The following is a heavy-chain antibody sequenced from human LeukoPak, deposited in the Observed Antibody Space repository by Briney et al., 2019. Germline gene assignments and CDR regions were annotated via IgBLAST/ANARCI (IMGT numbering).Heavy chain of an antibody. V-gene: IGHV4-61*02. CDR1: GGSISSGSYY. CDR2: IYTSGST. J-gene: IGHJ6*03. D-gene: IGHD3-16*02. Sequence: SETLSLTCTVSGGSISSGSYYWSWIRQPAGKGLEWIGRIYTSGSTNYNPSLKGRVTISVDTSKNQFSLKLSSVTAADTAVYYCARVPRMITFGGVIVPYYYYMDVWGKGTTVTISS. CDR3: ARVPRMITFGGVIVPYYYYMDV.